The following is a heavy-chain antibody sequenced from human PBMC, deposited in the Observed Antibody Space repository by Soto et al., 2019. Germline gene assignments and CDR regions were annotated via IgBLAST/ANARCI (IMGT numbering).Heavy chain of an antibody. CDR3: AHTVPSLPTAYFQH. CDR2: IYWDDDK. V-gene: IGHV2-5*02. Sequence: QITLKESGPTLVKPTQTLTLTCTFSGFSLSTSGVGVGWISQPPGKALEWLALIYWDDDKRYSPSLKSRLTITKDTSKNQVVLTMTNMDPVDTATYYCAHTVPSLPTAYFQHWGQGTLVTVSS. CDR1: GFSLSTSGVG. J-gene: IGHJ1*01.